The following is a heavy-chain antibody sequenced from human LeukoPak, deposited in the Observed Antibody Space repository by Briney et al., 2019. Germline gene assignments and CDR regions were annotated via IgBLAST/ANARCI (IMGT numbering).Heavy chain of an antibody. V-gene: IGHV3-23*01. CDR1: RFTFSSYA. J-gene: IGHJ3*02. Sequence: GGSLRLSCAASRFTFSSYAMSWVRQAPGKGLEWVSTISGSGSSTYYADSVKGRFTISRDNSKNTLYLQMNSLRAEDTAVYYCAKVSGWYAFDIWGRGTMVTVSS. CDR3: AKVSGWYAFDI. D-gene: IGHD6-19*01. CDR2: ISGSGSST.